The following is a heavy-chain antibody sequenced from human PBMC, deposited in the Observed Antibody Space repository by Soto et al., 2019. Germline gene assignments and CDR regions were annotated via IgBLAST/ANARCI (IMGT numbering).Heavy chain of an antibody. V-gene: IGHV4-4*02. CDR1: GGSISSSNW. Sequence: PSETLSLTCAVSGGSISSSNWWSWVRQPPGKGLEWIGEIYHSGSTNYNPSLKSRVTISVDKSKNQFSLKLSSVTAADTAVYYCARDRVYYDSSGYYYYYGMDVWGQGTTVTVSS. CDR2: IYHSGST. J-gene: IGHJ6*02. D-gene: IGHD3-22*01. CDR3: ARDRVYYDSSGYYYYYGMDV.